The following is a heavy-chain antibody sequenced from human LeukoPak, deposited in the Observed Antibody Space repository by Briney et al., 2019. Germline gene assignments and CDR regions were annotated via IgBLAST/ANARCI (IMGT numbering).Heavy chain of an antibody. CDR2: VFYNGAT. CDR1: GGSISSSIYY. V-gene: IGHV4-39*07. CDR3: ARHPDYFDY. J-gene: IGHJ4*02. Sequence: ASETLSLTCIVSGGSISSSIYYWAWVRQPPGKGLEWIGTVFYNGATQYSPSLRSRVTISIDTSTNQFSLKLTSVTAADTALYYCARHPDYFDYWGQGTLVTVSS.